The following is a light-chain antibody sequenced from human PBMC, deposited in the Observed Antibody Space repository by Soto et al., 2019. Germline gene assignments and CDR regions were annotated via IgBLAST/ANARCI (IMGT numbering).Light chain of an antibody. CDR3: QQYNNWPPIT. V-gene: IGKV3D-15*01. Sequence: ETVMTQSPATLSVSPGERATLTCRASQSVSSKLAWYQQKPGQAPRLLIYGASTRATGIPARFSGSGSGTEFTLSISSLQSEDFAVYYCQQYNNWPPITFGQGTRLEIK. CDR2: GAS. CDR1: QSVSSK. J-gene: IGKJ5*01.